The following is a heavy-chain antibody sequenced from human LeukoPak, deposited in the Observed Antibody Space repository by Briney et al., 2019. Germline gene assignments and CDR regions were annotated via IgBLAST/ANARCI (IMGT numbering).Heavy chain of an antibody. J-gene: IGHJ4*02. CDR2: ISTSGST. CDR1: APSISNYY. V-gene: IGHV4-4*08. Sequence: SDTLSLTCALSAPSISNYYWSWIRQAPGKALEWIGYISTSGSTNYNPSLKSPVPISIDKSKNRFYLQLNFVTAEDTAVYYCASPCSGYRCNFDYWGQGALVTVSS. CDR3: ASPCSGYRCNFDY. D-gene: IGHD3-22*01.